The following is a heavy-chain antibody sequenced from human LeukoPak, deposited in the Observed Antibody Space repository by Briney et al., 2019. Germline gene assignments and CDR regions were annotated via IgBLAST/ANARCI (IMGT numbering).Heavy chain of an antibody. CDR3: ARKLVPAARSNWFDP. CDR1: GYTFTSNY. J-gene: IGHJ5*02. V-gene: IGHV1-2*02. D-gene: IGHD2-2*01. Sequence: ASVKVSCKASGYTFTSNYMHWVRQAPGQGLEWMGWINPNSGGTNYAQKFQGRVTMTRDTSISTAYMELSRLRSDDTAVYYCARKLVPAARSNWFDPWGQGTLVTVSS. CDR2: INPNSGGT.